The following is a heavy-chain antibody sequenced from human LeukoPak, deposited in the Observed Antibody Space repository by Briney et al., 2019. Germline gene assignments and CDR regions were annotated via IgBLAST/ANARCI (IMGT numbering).Heavy chain of an antibody. Sequence: PSQTLSLTCTVSGGSISSGGYYWSWIRQHPRKGLEWIGYIYYSGSTYYNPSLKSRVTISVDTSKNQFSLKLSSVTAADTAVYYCARVGNYYGSGSRPLDYWGQGTLVTVSS. D-gene: IGHD3-10*01. CDR1: GGSISSGGYY. CDR2: IYYSGST. V-gene: IGHV4-31*03. J-gene: IGHJ4*02. CDR3: ARVGNYYGSGSRPLDY.